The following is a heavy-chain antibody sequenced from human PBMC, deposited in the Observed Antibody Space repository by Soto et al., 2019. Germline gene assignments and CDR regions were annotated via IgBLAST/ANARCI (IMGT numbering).Heavy chain of an antibody. CDR3: ARETPITMVRGALDY. D-gene: IGHD3-10*01. CDR1: GFTFSSYS. Sequence: GGSLRLSCAASGFTFSSYSMNWVRQAPGKGLEWVSSISSSSSYIYYADSVKGRFTISRDNAKNSLYLQMNSLRAEDTAVYYCARETPITMVRGALDYWGQGTLVTVSS. V-gene: IGHV3-21*01. J-gene: IGHJ4*02. CDR2: ISSSSSYI.